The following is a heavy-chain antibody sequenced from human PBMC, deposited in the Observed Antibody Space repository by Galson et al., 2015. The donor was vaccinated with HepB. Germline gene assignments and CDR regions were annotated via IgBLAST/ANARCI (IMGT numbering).Heavy chain of an antibody. CDR3: AREGAPYSSGWGDY. CDR2: IYSGGST. J-gene: IGHJ4*02. Sequence: SLRLSCAASGFTVSSNYMSWVRQAPGKGLEWVSVIYSGGSTYYADSVKGRFTISRDNAKNSLYLQMNSLRAEDTAVYYCAREGAPYSSGWGDYWGQGTLVTVSS. V-gene: IGHV3-66*01. D-gene: IGHD6-19*01. CDR1: GFTVSSNY.